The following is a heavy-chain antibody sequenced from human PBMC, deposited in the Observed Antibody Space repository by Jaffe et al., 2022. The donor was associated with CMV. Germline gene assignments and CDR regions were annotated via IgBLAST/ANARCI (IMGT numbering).Heavy chain of an antibody. J-gene: IGHJ5*02. V-gene: IGHV3-43*01. CDR3: AKDIAGPYSSNGDGFDP. CDR2: ISWDGGST. CDR1: GFTFDDYT. Sequence: EVQLVESGGVVVQPGGSLRLSCAASGFTFDDYTMHWVRQAPGKGLEWVSLISWDGGSTYYADSVKGRFTISRDNSKNSLYLQMNSLRTEDTALYYCAKDIAGPYSSNGDGFDPWGQGTLVTVSS. D-gene: IGHD6-19*01.